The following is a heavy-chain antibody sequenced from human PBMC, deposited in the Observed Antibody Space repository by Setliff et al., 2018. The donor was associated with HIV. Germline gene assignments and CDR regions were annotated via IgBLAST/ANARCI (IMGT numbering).Heavy chain of an antibody. CDR1: GGTFSSYA. J-gene: IGHJ5*02. CDR3: ASFITMVRANWFDP. Sequence: GASVKVSCKASGGTFSSYAISWVRQAPGQGLEWMGWIYPIFGTANYAQKFQGRVTITADESTSTAYMELSSLRSEDTAVYYCASFITMVRANWFDPWGQGTLVTV. D-gene: IGHD3-10*01. V-gene: IGHV1-69*13. CDR2: IYPIFGTA.